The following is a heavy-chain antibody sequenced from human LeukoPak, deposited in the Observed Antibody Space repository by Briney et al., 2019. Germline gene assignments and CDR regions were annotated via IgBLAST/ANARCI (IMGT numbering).Heavy chain of an antibody. V-gene: IGHV1-8*01. CDR1: GYTFTSYD. CDR2: MNPNSGNT. J-gene: IGHJ6*03. D-gene: IGHD2-15*01. CDR3: ARSPGGVSYYYYYYMDV. Sequence: ASVKVSCKASGYTFTSYDINWVRQATGQGLEWMGWMNPNSGNTGYAQKFQGRVTMTRNTSISTAYMELSRLRSDDTAVYYCARSPGGVSYYYYYYMDVWGKGTTVTVSS.